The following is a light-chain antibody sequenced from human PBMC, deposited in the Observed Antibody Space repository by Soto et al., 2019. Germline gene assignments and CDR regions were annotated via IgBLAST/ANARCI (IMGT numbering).Light chain of an antibody. Sequence: DIQMTQSPSSLTASLGDRVTISCRASQGFSNSLAWYQQKPGKVPTLRIYGASILQSGVPSRFSGSGSGTEFTLTISCLQPEDVATYFCQKYDSAPLTFGGGTKVEIK. J-gene: IGKJ4*01. CDR1: QGFSNS. CDR2: GAS. CDR3: QKYDSAPLT. V-gene: IGKV1-27*01.